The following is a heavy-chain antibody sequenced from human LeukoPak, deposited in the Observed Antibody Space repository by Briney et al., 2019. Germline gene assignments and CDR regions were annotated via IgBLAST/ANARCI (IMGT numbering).Heavy chain of an antibody. D-gene: IGHD2/OR15-2a*01. Sequence: PGGSLRLSCAASGFTFSNYWMSWVRQPPGKGLEWVAIIWSDGSNKYYADSVKGRFTISRDNSKDTLYLQMNSLRGEDTAVYYCARVLSVSYCDSWGQGTLVTVSS. CDR3: ARVLSVSYCDS. J-gene: IGHJ4*02. CDR1: GFTFSNYW. CDR2: IWSDGSNK. V-gene: IGHV3-33*08.